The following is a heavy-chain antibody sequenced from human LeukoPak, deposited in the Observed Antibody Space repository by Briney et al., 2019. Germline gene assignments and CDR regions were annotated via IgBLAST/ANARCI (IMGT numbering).Heavy chain of an antibody. CDR2: IHNSGRT. D-gene: IGHD1-14*01. Sequence: SETLSLTCSVSGGSVSSYYWSWIRQSPGKGLEWIGYIHNSGRTNYNPSLKSRVTGFVDTSRNQFSLKLSSVTAADTAVYYCARTNQISETAFDIWGQGTMVIVSS. V-gene: IGHV4-59*02. CDR3: ARTNQISETAFDI. J-gene: IGHJ3*02. CDR1: GGSVSSYY.